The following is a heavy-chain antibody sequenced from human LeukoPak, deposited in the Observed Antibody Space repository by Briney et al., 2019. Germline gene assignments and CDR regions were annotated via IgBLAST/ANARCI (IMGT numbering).Heavy chain of an antibody. CDR1: GFTFSSYA. CDR3: AKDLGTGGWGSQGGGDFDY. V-gene: IGHV3-23*01. CDR2: ISGSGGST. Sequence: GGSLRLSCAASGFTFSSYAMSWVRQAPGKGLEWVSAISGSGGSTYYADSVKGRFTISRDNSKNTLYLQMNSLRAEDTAVYYCAKDLGTGGWGSQGGGDFDYWGQGTLVTVSS. D-gene: IGHD3-16*01. J-gene: IGHJ4*02.